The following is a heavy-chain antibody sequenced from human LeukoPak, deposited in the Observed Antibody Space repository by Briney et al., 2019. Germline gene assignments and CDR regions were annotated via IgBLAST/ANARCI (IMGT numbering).Heavy chain of an antibody. CDR3: ASGREVTATLPY. V-gene: IGHV4-31*03. CDR1: GVSISSGDYY. D-gene: IGHD2-15*01. Sequence: PSQTLSLTCTVSGVSISSGDYYCSWIRQHPGKDLEWMVYIYYSGSTYYNPSLKSRVTISVDTSKNQFSLNLNSVTAADTAVYYCASGREVTATLPYWGQGTLVTVSS. J-gene: IGHJ4*02. CDR2: IYYSGST.